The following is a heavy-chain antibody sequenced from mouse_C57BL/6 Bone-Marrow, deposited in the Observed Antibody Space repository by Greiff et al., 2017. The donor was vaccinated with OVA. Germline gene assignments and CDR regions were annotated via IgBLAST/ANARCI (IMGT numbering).Heavy chain of an antibody. J-gene: IGHJ3*01. D-gene: IGHD1-1*01. CDR2: IYPRSGNT. V-gene: IGHV1-81*01. CDR1: GYTFTSYG. Sequence: QVQLKQSGAELARPGASVKLSCKASGYTFTSYGISWVKQRTGQGLEWIGEIYPRSGNTYYNEKFKGKATLTADKSSSTAYMELRSLTSEDSAVYFWARSEITTVGAYWGQGTLVTVSA. CDR3: ARSEITTVGAY.